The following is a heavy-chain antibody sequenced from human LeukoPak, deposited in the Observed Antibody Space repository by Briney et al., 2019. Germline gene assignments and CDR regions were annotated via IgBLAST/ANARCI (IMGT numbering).Heavy chain of an antibody. Sequence: GGSLRLSCAASGFTFSNYAMSWVRQAPGKGLEWVSTINDRGIATYYADSVKGRFTISRDNSKNTLYLQMNSLRAEDTAVYYCAKDSERTYYYDSSGFDAFDIWGQGTMVTVSS. V-gene: IGHV3-23*01. D-gene: IGHD3-22*01. CDR3: AKDSERTYYYDSSGFDAFDI. CDR2: INDRGIAT. CDR1: GFTFSNYA. J-gene: IGHJ3*02.